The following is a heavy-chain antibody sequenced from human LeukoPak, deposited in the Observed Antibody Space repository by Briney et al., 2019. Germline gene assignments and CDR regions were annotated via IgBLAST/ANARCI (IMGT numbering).Heavy chain of an antibody. V-gene: IGHV3-7*01. CDR1: GFSLSGYW. CDR3: ARDLDFYATDY. J-gene: IGHJ4*02. Sequence: GGSLRLSCTASGFSLSGYWMSWVRQAPGQGLERVANIGKDGSWIHYADSVKGRFTISRDNAKNSLSLQMNSLRADDTAIYYCARDLDFYATDYWGQGTLVTVSS. CDR2: IGKDGSWI. D-gene: IGHD2/OR15-2a*01.